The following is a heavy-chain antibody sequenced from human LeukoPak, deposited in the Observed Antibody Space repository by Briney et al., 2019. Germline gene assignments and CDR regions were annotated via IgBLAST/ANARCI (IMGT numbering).Heavy chain of an antibody. CDR2: IKQDGSEK. J-gene: IGHJ4*02. D-gene: IGHD6-13*01. V-gene: IGHV3-7*05. CDR1: GFTFSTYW. CDR3: ARASLYGISWYCDY. Sequence: GGSLRLSCAASGFTFSTYWMSWVRQAPGKGLEWVANIKQDGSEKYYVDSVKGRFTISRDNAKNSLYLQMDSLRAEDTAVYYCARASLYGISWYCDYWGQGTLVTVSS.